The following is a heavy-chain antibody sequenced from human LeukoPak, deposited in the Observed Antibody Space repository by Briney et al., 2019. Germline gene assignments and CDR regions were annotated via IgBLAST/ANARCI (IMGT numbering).Heavy chain of an antibody. J-gene: IGHJ4*02. CDR1: GYSFATYW. CDR2: IYPGDSDT. Sequence: GESLKISCKGSGYSFATYWIGWVRQMPGKGLEWMGIIYPGDSDTRYRPSFQGQVTISADKSIKTAYLQWSSLKTSDTAIYYCARGHYQLYDFEYWGQGTLVTVSS. CDR3: ARGHYQLYDFEY. D-gene: IGHD2-2*02. V-gene: IGHV5-51*01.